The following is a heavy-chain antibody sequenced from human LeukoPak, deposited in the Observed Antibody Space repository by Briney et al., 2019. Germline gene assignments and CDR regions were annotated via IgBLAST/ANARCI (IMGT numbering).Heavy chain of an antibody. CDR2: IEQDGSEK. Sequence: GGSLRLSCAASGFTFSSYWMSWVRQAPGKGLEWVANIEQDGSEKYYVDSVKGRFTISRDNAKSSLYLQMNSLRAEDTAVYYCAAYDSSGYNDYWGQGTLVTVSS. J-gene: IGHJ4*02. CDR3: AAYDSSGYNDY. CDR1: GFTFSSYW. D-gene: IGHD3-22*01. V-gene: IGHV3-7*01.